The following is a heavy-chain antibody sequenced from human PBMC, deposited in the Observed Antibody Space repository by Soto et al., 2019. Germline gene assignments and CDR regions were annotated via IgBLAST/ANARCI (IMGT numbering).Heavy chain of an antibody. V-gene: IGHV4-34*01. D-gene: IGHD4-17*01. CDR2: INHSGST. J-gene: IGHJ4*02. Sequence: SETLSLTCAVYGGSFSGYYWSWIRQPPGKGLEWIGEINHSGSTNYNPSLKSRVTISVDTSKNQFSLKLSSVTAADTAVYYCARATVTTSGDFDYWGQGTLVTVS. CDR3: ARATVTTSGDFDY. CDR1: GGSFSGYY.